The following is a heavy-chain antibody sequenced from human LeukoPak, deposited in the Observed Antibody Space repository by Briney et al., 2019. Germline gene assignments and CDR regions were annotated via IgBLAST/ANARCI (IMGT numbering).Heavy chain of an antibody. CDR3: AKVRGTYSSGYFFDY. J-gene: IGHJ4*02. V-gene: IGHV3-9*01. D-gene: IGHD6-19*01. CDR1: GFTFYNYA. CDR2: ISWNSGYI. Sequence: GGSLRLSCAASGFTFYNYAMHWVRQAPGKGLEWLSIISWNSGYIGYADSAKGRFTISRDNAKKSLDLQMNSLRAEDTAFYYCAKVRGTYSSGYFFDYWGQGTLVTVSS.